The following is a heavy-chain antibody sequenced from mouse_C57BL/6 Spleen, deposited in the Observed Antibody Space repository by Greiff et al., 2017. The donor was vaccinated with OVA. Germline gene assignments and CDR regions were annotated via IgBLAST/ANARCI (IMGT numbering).Heavy chain of an antibody. J-gene: IGHJ3*01. D-gene: IGHD1-1*01. Sequence: VQLKQSGPVLVKPGASVKMSCKASGYTFTDYYMNWVKQSHGKSLEWIGVINPYNGGTSYNKKFKGKATLTVDKSSSTAYMELNSLTSEDSAVYYGARESDYYGSSYGFAYWGQGTLVTVSA. CDR1: GYTFTDYY. CDR2: INPYNGGT. V-gene: IGHV1-19*01. CDR3: ARESDYYGSSYGFAY.